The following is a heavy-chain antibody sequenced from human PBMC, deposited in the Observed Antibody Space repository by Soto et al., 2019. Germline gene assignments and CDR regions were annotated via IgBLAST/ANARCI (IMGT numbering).Heavy chain of an antibody. J-gene: IGHJ6*02. D-gene: IGHD4-17*01. CDR2: IIPIFGTA. CDR3: ESPPTTGNYYYYGMDV. CDR1: GGTFSSYA. V-gene: IGHV1-69*12. Sequence: QVQLVQSGAEVKKPGSSVKVSCKASGGTFSSYAISWVRQAPGQGLEWMGGIIPIFGTANYAQKFQGRVTLTADESTSTASMELSSLRSEDTAVYYCESPPTTGNYYYYGMDVWGQGTTVTVSS.